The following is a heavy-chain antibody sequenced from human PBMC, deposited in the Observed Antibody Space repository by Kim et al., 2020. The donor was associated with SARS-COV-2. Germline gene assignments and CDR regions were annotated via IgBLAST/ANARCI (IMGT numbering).Heavy chain of an antibody. D-gene: IGHD3-10*01. J-gene: IGHJ2*01. Sequence: GGSLRLSCAASGFTFSDYSMNWVRQAPGKGLEWVSYISSSSSTIYYADSAKGRFTISRDNAKSSLYLQMNSLRDEDTAVYYCAKDDVSSGGYYSGARHRFFDLWGRGTLVTVSS. V-gene: IGHV3-48*02. CDR1: GFTFSDYS. CDR3: AKDDVSSGGYYSGARHRFFDL. CDR2: ISSSSSTI.